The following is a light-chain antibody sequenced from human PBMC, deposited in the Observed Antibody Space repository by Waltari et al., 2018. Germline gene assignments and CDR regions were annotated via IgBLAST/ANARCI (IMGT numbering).Light chain of an antibody. CDR1: SSYVGTYNF. J-gene: IGLJ3*02. Sequence: SALTQPASVSGSPGQSITISCTGLSSYVGTYNFSSWYQQNPGKAPKLMIYEGNNRPSGVSNRFSGSKAGNTASLTISGLQAEDEADYYCYSYAGSGTWVFGGGTKLTVL. CDR2: EGN. CDR3: YSYAGSGTWV. V-gene: IGLV2-23*01.